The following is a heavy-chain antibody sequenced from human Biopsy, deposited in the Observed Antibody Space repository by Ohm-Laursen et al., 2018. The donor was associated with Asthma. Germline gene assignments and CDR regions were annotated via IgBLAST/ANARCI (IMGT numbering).Heavy chain of an antibody. CDR1: GLTFRNYG. J-gene: IGHJ4*02. D-gene: IGHD6-6*01. CDR2: ISFDGSTK. V-gene: IGHV3-30*03. Sequence: SSLRLSCAASGLTFRNYGMHWVRQAPSKGLEWVALISFDGSTKYFADSVKGRFTISRDNSKNTLYLQMNSLRAEDTAVYYCARAISSSWWAVEYWGQGTLVTVSS. CDR3: ARAISSSWWAVEY.